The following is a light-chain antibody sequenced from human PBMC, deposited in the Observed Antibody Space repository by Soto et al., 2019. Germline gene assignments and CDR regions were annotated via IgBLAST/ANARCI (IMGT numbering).Light chain of an antibody. CDR1: SSNIGAGYD. J-gene: IGLJ3*02. Sequence: QSVLTQPPSVSGAPGQRVTVSCTGSSSNIGAGYDVHWYQQLPGTAPNHLIYGNSNRPSGVPDRFSGSKSGTSASLAITGLQAEDEADYYCQSYDSSLSGSVFGGGTKVTVL. V-gene: IGLV1-40*01. CDR3: QSYDSSLSGSV. CDR2: GNS.